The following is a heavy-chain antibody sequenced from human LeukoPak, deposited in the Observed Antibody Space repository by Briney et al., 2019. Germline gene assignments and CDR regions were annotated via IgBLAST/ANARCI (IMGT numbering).Heavy chain of an antibody. CDR1: GFTFSSYG. CDR2: ISYDGSNK. V-gene: IGHV3-30*18. Sequence: GRSLRLSCAASGFTFSSYGMHWVRQAPGKGLEWVALISYDGSNKYYADSLKGRFTISRDNSKNTLYLQMNSLRAEDTAVYYCAKGGSGWYLGDYWGQGTLVTVSS. CDR3: AKGGSGWYLGDY. D-gene: IGHD6-19*01. J-gene: IGHJ4*02.